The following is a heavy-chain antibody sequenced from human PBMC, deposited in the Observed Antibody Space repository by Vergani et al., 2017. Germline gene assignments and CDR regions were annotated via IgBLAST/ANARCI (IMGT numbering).Heavy chain of an antibody. Sequence: EVQLLESGGGLVQPGGSLRVSCTASGFTFSTYAMSWARQAPGKGRGWVSLISGSGGATYYSDSVKGRFTISRDNSKNTLYLQMNSLRAEEAAVYDCAKVKWLTPSYFYYWGQGTLVTVSS. D-gene: IGHD6-19*01. V-gene: IGHV3-23*01. CDR2: ISGSGGAT. J-gene: IGHJ4*02. CDR1: GFTFSTYA. CDR3: AKVKWLTPSYFYY.